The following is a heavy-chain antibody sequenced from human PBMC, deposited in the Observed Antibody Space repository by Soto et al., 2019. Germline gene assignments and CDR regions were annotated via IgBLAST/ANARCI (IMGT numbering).Heavy chain of an antibody. CDR3: ATAGYYDRSGYYF. V-gene: IGHV1-8*01. CDR2: MNPTSGNT. D-gene: IGHD3-22*01. CDR1: GYTFTTYD. J-gene: IGHJ4*02. Sequence: QVQLVQSGAEVKKPGASVKVSCKASGYTFTTYDINWVRQAPGQGLEWMGWMNPTSGNTGYTQKFQGRLTMTRDTSMSTAYMELSGLRSEDTAMYYCATAGYYDRSGYYFWGQGTLVTVSS.